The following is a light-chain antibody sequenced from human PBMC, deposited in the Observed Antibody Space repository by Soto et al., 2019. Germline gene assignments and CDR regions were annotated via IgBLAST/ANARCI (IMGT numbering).Light chain of an antibody. CDR2: DAS. J-gene: IGKJ1*01. Sequence: DTQMTQSPSTPPASVGASVTITSRASLSISSWLAWYQQKPGKAPKLLIYDASSLESGVPSRFSGSGSATEFTLTISSLQPDDFATYYCQQYNNYWTFGQGTKVDIK. V-gene: IGKV1-5*01. CDR1: LSISSW. CDR3: QQYNNYWT.